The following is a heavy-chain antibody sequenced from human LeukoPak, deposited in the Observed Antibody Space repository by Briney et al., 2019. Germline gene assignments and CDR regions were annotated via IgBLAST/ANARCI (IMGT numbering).Heavy chain of an antibody. Sequence: PGGSLRLSCAAPGFTFSSYAMSWVRQAPGKGLEWVSAISGSGGSTYYAGSVKGRFTISRDNSKNTLYLQMNSLRAEDTAVYYYAEGRWRSSWHYFDYWGQGTLVTVSS. CDR2: ISGSGGST. V-gene: IGHV3-23*01. CDR3: AEGRWRSSWHYFDY. D-gene: IGHD3-16*01. J-gene: IGHJ4*02. CDR1: GFTFSSYA.